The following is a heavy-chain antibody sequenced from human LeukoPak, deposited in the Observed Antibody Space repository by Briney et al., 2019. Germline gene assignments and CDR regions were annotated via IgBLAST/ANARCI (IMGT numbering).Heavy chain of an antibody. D-gene: IGHD3-10*01. CDR2: VRNDGSDK. Sequence: GGSLRLSCAASGFLFSDYGMHWVRQAPGKGLEWLSLVRNDGSDKYYADSVKGRFTVSRDNSKNTLYLQMNSLRPEDTAVYYCAKHYYGSGSQKYYFDYWGQGTLVTVSS. J-gene: IGHJ4*02. V-gene: IGHV3-30*02. CDR3: AKHYYGSGSQKYYFDY. CDR1: GFLFSDYG.